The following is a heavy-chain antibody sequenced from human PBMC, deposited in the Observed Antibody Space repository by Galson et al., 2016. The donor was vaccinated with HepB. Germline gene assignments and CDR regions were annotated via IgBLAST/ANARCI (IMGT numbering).Heavy chain of an antibody. J-gene: IGHJ4*02. V-gene: IGHV4-59*01. CDR1: GDSITSFR. Sequence: ETISPTCTVSGDSITSFRWSWIRQPPGRRLEWTGYIYGCGNTNYNPSLKSRVTLSLDTSKNQISLKLTSVTAADTAVYYCAGSGSYYIFDYWGQGTLVTVSS. CDR3: AGSGSYYIFDY. D-gene: IGHD1-26*01. CDR2: IYGCGNT.